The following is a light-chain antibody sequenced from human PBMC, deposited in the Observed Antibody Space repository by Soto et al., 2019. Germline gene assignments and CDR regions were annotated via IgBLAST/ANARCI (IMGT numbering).Light chain of an antibody. CDR3: QHYNSYSEA. CDR1: QDVGTY. CDR2: GAS. Sequence: VLTQSPVTLSLSPGERATLSCRASQDVGTYVAWYQVRGGQAPRLLISGASKRATGIPDRINGGGSGADFILTINSLQPDDFATYYCQHYNSYSEAFGQGTKVELK. J-gene: IGKJ1*01. V-gene: IGKV3D-11*01.